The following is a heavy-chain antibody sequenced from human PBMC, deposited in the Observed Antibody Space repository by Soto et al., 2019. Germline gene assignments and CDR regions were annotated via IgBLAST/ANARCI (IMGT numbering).Heavy chain of an antibody. Sequence: GGPLRVSWGAAGGTCGGYWGRWVRKTSGKGLVCVSRISSDGSSTNYADSVKGRFTTSRDNAKNTLYLEMNSLRAEDTSVYSCVRESSSLHSSLDYWGQGALVTVSS. CDR2: ISSDGSST. CDR1: GGTCGGYW. V-gene: IGHV3-74*01. CDR3: VRESSSLHSSLDY. J-gene: IGHJ4*02. D-gene: IGHD6-6*01.